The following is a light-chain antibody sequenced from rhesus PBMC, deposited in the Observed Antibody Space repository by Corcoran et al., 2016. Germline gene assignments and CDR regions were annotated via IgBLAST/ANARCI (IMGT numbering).Light chain of an antibody. V-gene: IGKV1-69*01. CDR1: QGISNW. Sequence: DIQMTQSPSSLSASVGDRVTITCRASQGISNWLAWYQQKPGKAPKLLSYRASNLEAGVPSRFSGSGTGTDFTLNISSLQPEDIATYYCPQLDNSPLTFGGGTKVELK. CDR3: PQLDNSPLT. J-gene: IGKJ4*01. CDR2: RAS.